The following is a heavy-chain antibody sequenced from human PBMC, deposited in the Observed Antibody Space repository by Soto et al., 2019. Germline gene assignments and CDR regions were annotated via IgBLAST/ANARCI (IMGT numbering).Heavy chain of an antibody. CDR3: ARDGVVAAPDWFDP. CDR1: GFTFSSYW. CDR2: IKQDGSEK. J-gene: IGHJ5*02. Sequence: PVGSLRLSCAASGFTFSSYWMSWVRQAPGKGLEWVANIKQDGSEKYYVDSVKGRFTISRDNAKNSLYLQMNSLRAEDTAVYYCARDGVVAAPDWFDPWGQGTLVTVSS. V-gene: IGHV3-7*03. D-gene: IGHD2-15*01.